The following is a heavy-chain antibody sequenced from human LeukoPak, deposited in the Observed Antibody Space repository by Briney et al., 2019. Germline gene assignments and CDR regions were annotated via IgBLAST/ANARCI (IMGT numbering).Heavy chain of an antibody. CDR1: GFTVSGYW. V-gene: IGHV3-74*01. D-gene: IGHD1-26*01. J-gene: IGHJ4*02. CDR2: ISGDGSST. Sequence: GGSLRLSCAVSGFTVSGYWMHWVRQAPGRGLVWVSRISGDGSSTNYADSVKGRFTISSDNAKNTLYLRMNSLRAEDTAVYYCARGRSGSNYYYFDYWGQGTLVPVSS. CDR3: ARGRSGSNYYYFDY.